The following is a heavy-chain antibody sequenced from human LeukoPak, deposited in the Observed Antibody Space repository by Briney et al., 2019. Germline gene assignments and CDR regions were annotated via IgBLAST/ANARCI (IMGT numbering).Heavy chain of an antibody. J-gene: IGHJ4*02. V-gene: IGHV4-61*02. CDR2: IYTSGST. CDR1: GGSISSGSYY. CDR3: ASGLSPRRFDY. Sequence: SQTLSLTCTVSGGSISSGSYYWSWIRQPAGKGLEWIGRIYTSGSTNYNPSLKSRVTISVDTSKNQFSLKLSSVTAADTAVYYCASGLSPRRFDYWGQGTLVTVSS.